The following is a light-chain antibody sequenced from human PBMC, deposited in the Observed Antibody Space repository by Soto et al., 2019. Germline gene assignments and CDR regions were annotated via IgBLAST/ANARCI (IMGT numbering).Light chain of an antibody. CDR1: SSNVAINP. CDR3: EAWDETPDGVYV. Sequence: QSVLTQPPSVSGTPGQRVTISCSGSSSNVAINPVNWYQHLPGAAPRLLIYETDRRSSGVPDRFSASKSGTSASLATSGLTSENEGDYYSEAWDETPDGVYVLGNGTKATV. CDR2: ETD. J-gene: IGLJ1*01. V-gene: IGLV1-44*01.